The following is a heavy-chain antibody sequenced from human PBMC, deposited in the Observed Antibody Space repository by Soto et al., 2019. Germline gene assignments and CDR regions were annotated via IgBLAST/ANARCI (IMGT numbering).Heavy chain of an antibody. D-gene: IGHD1-26*01. CDR1: GGTFSSYA. V-gene: IGHV1-69*06. CDR3: ARDGIETRYGMDV. J-gene: IGHJ6*02. Sequence: GASVKVFCEASGGTFSSYAISWVRQAPGQGLEWMGGIIPIFGTANYAQKYQGRVTITADKYTSTAYMELSSLRSEDTAGYYCARDGIETRYGMDVWGQGTTVTVSS. CDR2: IIPIFGTA.